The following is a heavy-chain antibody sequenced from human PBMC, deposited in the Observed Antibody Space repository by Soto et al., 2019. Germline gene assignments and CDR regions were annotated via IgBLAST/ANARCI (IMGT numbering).Heavy chain of an antibody. J-gene: IGHJ6*02. CDR1: GFTFSSYA. V-gene: IGHV3-23*01. Sequence: PGGSLRLSCAASGFTFSSYAMSWVRQAPGKGLEWVSAISGSGGSTYYADSVKGRFTISRDNSKNTLYLQMNSLRAEDTAVYYCAKDGGGGDFYYDFWSGYFDYYYGMDVWGQGTTVTVSS. CDR2: ISGSGGST. D-gene: IGHD3-3*01. CDR3: AKDGGGGDFYYDFWSGYFDYYYGMDV.